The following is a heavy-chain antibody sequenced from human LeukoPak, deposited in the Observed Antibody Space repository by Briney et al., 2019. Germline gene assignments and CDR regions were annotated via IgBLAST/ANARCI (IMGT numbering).Heavy chain of an antibody. V-gene: IGHV3-53*01. CDR2: IYKNAIT. CDR1: GFTVSSNY. J-gene: IGHJ4*02. CDR3: ARLREIPVFGVVTKSTSYFDY. Sequence: GRSLRLSCAASGFTVSSNYMTWVRQAPGKGLEWVSVIYKNAITYYADTVKGRFTISRDNAKNSLYLQMNSLRAEDTAVYYCARLREIPVFGVVTKSTSYFDYWGQGTQVTVSS. D-gene: IGHD3-3*01.